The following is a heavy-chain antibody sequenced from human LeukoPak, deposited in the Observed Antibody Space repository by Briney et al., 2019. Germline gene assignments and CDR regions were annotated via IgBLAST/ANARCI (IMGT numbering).Heavy chain of an antibody. D-gene: IGHD6-13*01. J-gene: IGHJ5*02. V-gene: IGHV4-39*07. CDR2: IYYSGST. CDR3: ARDRPWYSSSWYNWFDP. Sequence: PSETLSLTCTVSGGSISSSSYYWGWIRQPPGKGLEWIGSIYYSGSTYYNPSLKSRVTISVDTSKNQFSLKLSSVTAADTAVYYCARDRPWYSSSWYNWFDPWGQGTLVTVSS. CDR1: GGSISSSSYY.